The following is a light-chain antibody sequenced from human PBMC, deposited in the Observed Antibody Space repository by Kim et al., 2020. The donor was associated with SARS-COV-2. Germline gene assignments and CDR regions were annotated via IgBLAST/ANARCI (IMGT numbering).Light chain of an antibody. V-gene: IGKV3-20*01. Sequence: PGERATLSCRASQSVSSSYLAWYQQKPGQAPRLLIYGASSRATGIPDRFSGSGSGTDFTLTISRLEPEDFAVYYCQQYGSSPPRYTFCQGTKLEI. CDR2: GAS. CDR3: QQYGSSPPRYT. CDR1: QSVSSSY. J-gene: IGKJ2*01.